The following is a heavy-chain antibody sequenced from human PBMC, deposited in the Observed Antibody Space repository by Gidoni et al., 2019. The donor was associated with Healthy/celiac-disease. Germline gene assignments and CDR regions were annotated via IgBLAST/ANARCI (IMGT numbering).Heavy chain of an antibody. CDR3: ARRGRAPCSSTSCYPYYYYYYGMDV. Sequence: QVQLQQWGAGLLKPSETLSLTCAVYGGSFSGYYWSWIRQPPGKGLEWIGEINHSGSTNYNPSLKSRVTISVDTSKNQFSLKLSSVTAADTAVYYCARRGRAPCSSTSCYPYYYYYYGMDVWGQGTTVTVSS. V-gene: IGHV4-34*01. J-gene: IGHJ6*02. D-gene: IGHD2-2*01. CDR2: INHSGST. CDR1: GGSFSGYY.